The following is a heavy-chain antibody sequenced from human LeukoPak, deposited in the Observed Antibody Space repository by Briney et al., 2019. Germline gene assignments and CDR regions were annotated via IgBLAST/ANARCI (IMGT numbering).Heavy chain of an antibody. CDR1: GFTFADNG. CDR3: ARGSRELRRYYFDY. CDR2: INWNGGST. D-gene: IGHD1-26*01. V-gene: IGHV3-20*04. J-gene: IGHJ4*02. Sequence: GGSLRLSCAASGFTFADNGMSWVRQAPGPGMDRESNINWNGGSTGYEDSVKGRFTISRDNAKNSLYLQMNSLRAEDTALYYCARGSRELRRYYFDYWGQGTLVTVSS.